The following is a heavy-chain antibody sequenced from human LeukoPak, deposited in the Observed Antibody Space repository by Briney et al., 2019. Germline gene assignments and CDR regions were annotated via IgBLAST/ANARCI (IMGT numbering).Heavy chain of an antibody. J-gene: IGHJ4*02. Sequence: PSQTLSLTCTVSGGSISSGDFHWSWTRQPPGKGLEWIGYIYYSGSTFYNPSLKSRLTISLDTSKNQFSLNLTSVTAADTAVYYCARARLLWFGEFLHWGQGTPVNVSS. CDR1: GGSISSGDFH. CDR3: ARARLLWFGEFLH. D-gene: IGHD3-10*01. CDR2: IYYSGST. V-gene: IGHV4-30-4*01.